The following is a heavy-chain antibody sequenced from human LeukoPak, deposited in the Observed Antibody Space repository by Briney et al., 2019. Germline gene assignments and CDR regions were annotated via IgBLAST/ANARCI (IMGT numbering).Heavy chain of an antibody. D-gene: IGHD1-26*01. Sequence: GGSLRLSCAASGFTFDSYAMNWVRQAPGKGLEWVSAISGSGGSTYYADSVKGRFTISRDNSKNTLYLQMNSLRAEDTAVYYCANSGFGVGATIDYWGQGTLVTVSS. CDR3: ANSGFGVGATIDY. J-gene: IGHJ4*02. V-gene: IGHV3-23*01. CDR2: ISGSGGST. CDR1: GFTFDSYA.